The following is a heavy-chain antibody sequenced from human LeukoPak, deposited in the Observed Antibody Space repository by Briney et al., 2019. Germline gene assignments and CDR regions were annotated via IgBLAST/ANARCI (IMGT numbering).Heavy chain of an antibody. V-gene: IGHV1-46*01. Sequence: ASVKVSCKASGYTFTNSYMHRVRQAPGQGLEWMGLINPSGGTTTYAQKFQGRVTMTRDTSTSTVYMELGSLRSEDTAVYYCARDAYNYYYSDYWGQGTLVTVSS. CDR1: GYTFTNSY. CDR3: ARDAYNYYYSDY. CDR2: INPSGGTT. J-gene: IGHJ4*02. D-gene: IGHD5-24*01.